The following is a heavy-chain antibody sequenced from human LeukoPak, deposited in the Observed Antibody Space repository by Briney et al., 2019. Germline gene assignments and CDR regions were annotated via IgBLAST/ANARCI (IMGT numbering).Heavy chain of an antibody. J-gene: IGHJ6*03. CDR3: ARGRYSSPAAIAYYYYYMDV. Sequence: SQTLSLTCAVYGGSFSGYYWSWIRQPPGKGLVWIGEINHSGSTNYNPSLKSRVTISVDTSKNQFSLKLSSVTAADTAVYYCARGRYSSPAAIAYYYYYMDVWGKGTTVTVSS. V-gene: IGHV4-34*01. CDR1: GGSFSGYY. CDR2: INHSGST. D-gene: IGHD2-2*02.